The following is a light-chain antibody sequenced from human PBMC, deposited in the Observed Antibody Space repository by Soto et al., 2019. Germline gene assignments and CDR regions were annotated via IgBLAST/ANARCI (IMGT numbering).Light chain of an antibody. CDR3: ASWDDSLSGFV. V-gene: IGLV1-44*01. J-gene: IGLJ1*01. CDR1: DSNIGSFT. CDR2: TTY. Sequence: QSVLTQPPSASGTPGQRVTISCSGSDSNIGSFTVHWYQQVPGTAPKPLIHTTYQRPSGVPDRFSGSKSGTSGSLAISGLQPEDEADYYCASWDDSLSGFVFGTGPKLTVL.